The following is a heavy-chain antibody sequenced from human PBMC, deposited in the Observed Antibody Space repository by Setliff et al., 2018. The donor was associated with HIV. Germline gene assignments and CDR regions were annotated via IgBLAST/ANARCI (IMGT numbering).Heavy chain of an antibody. CDR2: IRYDGSNK. D-gene: IGHD3-22*01. Sequence: PGGSLSLTCAVYGGSLTGYFWTWIRQAPGKGLEWVAFIRYDGSNKYYADSVKGRFTISRDNSKNTLYLQMNSLRAEDTAVYYCAKIQNPQGYYYDSSGYYPHPGSPDYWGQGTLVTVSS. J-gene: IGHJ4*02. V-gene: IGHV3-30*02. CDR1: GGSLTGYF. CDR3: AKIQNPQGYYYDSSGYYPHPGSPDY.